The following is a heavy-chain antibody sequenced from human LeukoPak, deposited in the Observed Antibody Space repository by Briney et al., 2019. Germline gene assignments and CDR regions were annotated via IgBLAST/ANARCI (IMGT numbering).Heavy chain of an antibody. CDR3: ARDRWGNDY. V-gene: IGHV3-48*01. Sequence: GVSLRLSCAASGFSFSSYNMNWVRQAPGKGLEWVSYISTSSSTIFYADSVKGRFTISRDNANNSLYLQMNSLRAEDTAVYYCARDRWGNDYWGQGTLVTVSS. D-gene: IGHD3-16*01. J-gene: IGHJ4*02. CDR2: ISTSSSTI. CDR1: GFSFSSYN.